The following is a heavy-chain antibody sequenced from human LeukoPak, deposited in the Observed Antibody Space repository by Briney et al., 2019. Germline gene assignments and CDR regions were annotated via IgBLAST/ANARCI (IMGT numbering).Heavy chain of an antibody. CDR3: ARDRKLLLDAFDI. J-gene: IGHJ3*02. D-gene: IGHD3-22*01. V-gene: IGHV1-69*01. CDR2: IIPIFGTA. Sequence: SVKASCKASGGTFSSYAISWVRQAPGQGLEWMGGIIPIFGTANYAQKFQGRVTITADESTSTAYMELSSLRSEDTAVYYCARDRKLLLDAFDIWGQGTMVTVSS. CDR1: GGTFSSYA.